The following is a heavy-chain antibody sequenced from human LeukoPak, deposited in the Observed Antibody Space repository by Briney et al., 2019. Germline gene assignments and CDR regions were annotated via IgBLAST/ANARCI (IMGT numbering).Heavy chain of an antibody. V-gene: IGHV3-7*01. Sequence: GGSLRLSCAASGFTFSTYWMSWVRQAPGKGPEWVANIKQDGSEKYYVDSVRGRFTISRDNAKNSLYLQMNSLRAEDTAVYYCSNGIYSSSYWGQGTLVTVSS. CDR1: GFTFSTYW. CDR3: SNGIYSSSY. J-gene: IGHJ4*02. CDR2: IKQDGSEK. D-gene: IGHD6-6*01.